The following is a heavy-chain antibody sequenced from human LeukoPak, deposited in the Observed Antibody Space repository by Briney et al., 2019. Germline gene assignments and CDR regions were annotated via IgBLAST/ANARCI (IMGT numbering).Heavy chain of an antibody. V-gene: IGHV3-21*01. J-gene: IGHJ3*02. D-gene: IGHD4-17*01. Sequence: PGGSLRLSCAASGFTFSSYSMNWVRQAPGKGLEWVSSISSSSSYIYYADSVKGRFTISRDNAKNSLYLQMNSLRAEDTAVYHCARQPGLRSDAFDIWGQGTMVTVSS. CDR1: GFTFSSYS. CDR2: ISSSSSYI. CDR3: ARQPGLRSDAFDI.